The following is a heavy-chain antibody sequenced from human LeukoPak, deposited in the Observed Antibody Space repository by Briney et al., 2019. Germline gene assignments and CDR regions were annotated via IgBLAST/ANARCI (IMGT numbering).Heavy chain of an antibody. Sequence: PGGSLRLSCSASGFTCSTYAMHWVRQAPGKGLEYVSAISSNGGSTYYADSVKGRFTISRDNSKNTLYLQMSSLRTEDTAVYYCVGMGAPDFAYWGQGTLVTVSS. V-gene: IGHV3-64D*06. CDR2: ISSNGGST. J-gene: IGHJ4*02. D-gene: IGHD1-26*01. CDR3: VGMGAPDFAY. CDR1: GFTCSTYA.